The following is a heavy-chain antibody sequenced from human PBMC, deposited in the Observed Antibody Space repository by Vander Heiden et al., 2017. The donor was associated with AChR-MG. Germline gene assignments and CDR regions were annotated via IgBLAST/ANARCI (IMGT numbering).Heavy chain of an antibody. J-gene: IGHJ4*02. CDR3: ARDRLTATTSFDY. Sequence: QVQLVESGGGVVQPGKSLRLSCITSGFAFSRFAVHWVRQAAGKGLEWVAVISDDGSSKYYADSVKGRCTISRDNSKKAVDLQMNSLRAEDSAVYYCARDRLTATTSFDYWGQGTLVTVSS. V-gene: IGHV3-30-3*01. CDR1: GFAFSRFA. D-gene: IGHD4-17*01. CDR2: ISDDGSSK.